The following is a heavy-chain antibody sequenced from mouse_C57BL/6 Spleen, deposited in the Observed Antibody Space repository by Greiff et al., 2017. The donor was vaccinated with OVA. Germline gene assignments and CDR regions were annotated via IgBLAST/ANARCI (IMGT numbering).Heavy chain of an antibody. CDR1: GYTFTSYD. D-gene: IGHD2-12*01. Sequence: QVQLQQSGPELVKPGASVKLSCKASGYTFTSYDINWVKQRPGQGLEWIGWIYPRDGSTKYNEKFKGKATLTVDTSSSTAYMELHSLTSEDSAVYFCASSYYTSYYARDYWGQGTSVTVSS. J-gene: IGHJ4*01. CDR2: IYPRDGST. V-gene: IGHV1-85*01. CDR3: ASSYYTSYYARDY.